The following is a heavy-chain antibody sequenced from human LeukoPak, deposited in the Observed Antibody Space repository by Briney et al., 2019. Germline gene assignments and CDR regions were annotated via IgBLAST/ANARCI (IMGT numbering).Heavy chain of an antibody. V-gene: IGHV3-13*04. CDR2: IGTAGDT. D-gene: IGHD6-13*01. CDR3: ARAPPAAAGTDAFDI. J-gene: IGHJ3*02. Sequence: GGSLRLSCAASGFTFSSYDMHWVRQATGKGLEWVSAIGTAGDTYYPGSVKGRFTISRENAKNSLYLQMNSLRAGDTAVYYCARAPPAAAGTDAFDIWGQGTMVTVSS. CDR1: GFTFSSYD.